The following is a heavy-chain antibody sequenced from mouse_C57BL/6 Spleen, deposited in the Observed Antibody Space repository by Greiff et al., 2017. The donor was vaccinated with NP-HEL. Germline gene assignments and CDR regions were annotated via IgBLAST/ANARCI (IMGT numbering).Heavy chain of an antibody. CDR1: GYTFTSYW. CDR2: INPSSGYT. D-gene: IGHD1-1*01. J-gene: IGHJ4*01. CDR3: ARDTTVVADAMDY. V-gene: IGHV1-7*01. Sequence: QVQLQQSGAELAKPGASVKLSCKASGYTFTSYWMHWVKQRPGQGLEWIGYINPSSGYTKYNQKFKDKATLIADKSSSTAYMQLSSLAYEDSAVYYCARDTTVVADAMDYWGQGTSVTVSS.